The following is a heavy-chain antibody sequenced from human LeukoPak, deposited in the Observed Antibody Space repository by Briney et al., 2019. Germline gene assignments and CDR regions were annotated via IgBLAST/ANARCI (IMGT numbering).Heavy chain of an antibody. CDR2: IKSKTDGGTT. D-gene: IGHD6-13*01. CDR1: GFTFSSHW. J-gene: IGHJ6*03. V-gene: IGHV3-15*01. CDR3: TTEIAAAGRHTYYYYYMDV. Sequence: PGGSLRLSCAASGFTFSSHWMHWVRQAPGKGLEWVGHIKSKTDGGTTDYAAPVKGRFTISRDDSKNTLYLQMNSLKTEDTAVYYCTTEIAAAGRHTYYYYYMDVWGKGTTVTVSS.